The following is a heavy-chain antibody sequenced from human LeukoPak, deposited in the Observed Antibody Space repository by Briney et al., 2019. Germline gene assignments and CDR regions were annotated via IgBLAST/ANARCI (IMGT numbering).Heavy chain of an antibody. V-gene: IGHV4-59*01. D-gene: IGHD3-10*01. CDR2: IYYSGST. CDR3: ARESYGSGTYYSNYDY. CDR1: GCTISSYY. J-gene: IGHJ4*02. Sequence: SETLSLTCNVSGCTISSYYWSWIRHPPGKGLEWIGYIYYSGSTNYNPSLKSRITISVDTSKNQFSLKLSSVTAADTAVYYCARESYGSGTYYSNYDYWGQGTLVTVSS.